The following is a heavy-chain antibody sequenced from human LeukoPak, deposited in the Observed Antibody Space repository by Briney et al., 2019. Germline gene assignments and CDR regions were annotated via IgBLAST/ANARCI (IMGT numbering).Heavy chain of an antibody. CDR2: IKQDGSEK. V-gene: IGHV3-7*01. J-gene: IGHJ4*02. D-gene: IGHD5-24*01. Sequence: PGGSLRLSCAASGFTFSSYWMSWVRQAPGKGLEWVANIKQDGSEKYYVDSVKGRFTISRDNAKNSLYLRMNSLRAEDTAVYYCARGGLQRGDYFDYWGQGTLVTASS. CDR3: ARGGLQRGDYFDY. CDR1: GFTFSSYW.